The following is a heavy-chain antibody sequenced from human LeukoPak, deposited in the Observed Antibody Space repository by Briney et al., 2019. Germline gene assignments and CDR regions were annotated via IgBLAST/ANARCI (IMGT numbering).Heavy chain of an antibody. CDR3: AKETYGDYGAFDY. Sequence: PGGSLRLSCAASGFTFSSYGMHWVRQAPGKGLEWVAFIRYDGSNKYYADSVKGRFTNSRDNSKNTLYLQMNSLRAEDTAVYYCAKETYGDYGAFDYWGQGTLVTVSS. CDR2: IRYDGSNK. CDR1: GFTFSSYG. D-gene: IGHD4-17*01. V-gene: IGHV3-30*02. J-gene: IGHJ4*02.